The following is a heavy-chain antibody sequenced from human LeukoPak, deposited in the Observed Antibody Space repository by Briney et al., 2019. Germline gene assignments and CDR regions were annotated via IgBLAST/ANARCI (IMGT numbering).Heavy chain of an antibody. CDR2: ISWEGGTT. Sequence: GGSLRLSCAASGFNFDDYAMYWVRQAPGKGLECVSLISWEGGTTAYADSVKGRFTISRDNSKTSLYLQMNSLREEDTALYYCAKGHSSGYFYGDAFDFWGQGTMVTVSS. CDR1: GFNFDDYA. V-gene: IGHV3-43D*03. CDR3: AKGHSSGYFYGDAFDF. J-gene: IGHJ3*01. D-gene: IGHD3-22*01.